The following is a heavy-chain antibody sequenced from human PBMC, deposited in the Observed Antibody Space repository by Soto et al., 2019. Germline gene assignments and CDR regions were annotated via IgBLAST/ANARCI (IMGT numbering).Heavy chain of an antibody. Sequence: GGSLRLSCGASGFTFKLYAMNWVRRAPGKGLEWVSGINGGGDTTYYADSMKGRFTISRDNSKNTLYLQMTSLRADDTAVYYCVKVEVTGNSFLHPHYSGMDVWGKGTTVTVSS. CDR2: INGGGDTT. CDR1: GFTFKLYA. CDR3: VKVEVTGNSFLHPHYSGMDV. D-gene: IGHD3-10*01. J-gene: IGHJ6*04. V-gene: IGHV3-23*01.